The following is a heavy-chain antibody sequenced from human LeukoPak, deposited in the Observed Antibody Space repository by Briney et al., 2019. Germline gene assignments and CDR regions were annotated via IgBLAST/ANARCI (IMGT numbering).Heavy chain of an antibody. CDR3: AKGGEYCSGGSCYHWGGMDYYYGMDV. V-gene: IGHV3-23*01. J-gene: IGHJ6*02. D-gene: IGHD2-15*01. Sequence: GGSLRLSCAASGSTFSSYAMSWVRQAPGKGLEWVSAISGSGGSTYYADSVKGRFTISRDNSKNTLYLQMNSLRAEDTAVYYCAKGGEYCSGGSCYHWGGMDYYYGMDVWGQGTTVTVSS. CDR1: GSTFSSYA. CDR2: ISGSGGST.